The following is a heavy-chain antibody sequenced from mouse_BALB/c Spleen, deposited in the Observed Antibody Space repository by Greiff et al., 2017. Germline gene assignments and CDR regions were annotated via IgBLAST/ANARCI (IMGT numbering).Heavy chain of an antibody. Sequence: VQLQQSGAELVRPGTSVKVSCKASGYAFTNYLIEWVKQRPGQGLEWIGVINPGSGGTNYNETFKGKATLTADKSSSTAYMQLSSLTSDDSAVYFCAREGVYYGSSYLVAYWGQGTLVTVSA. V-gene: IGHV1-54*03. CDR3: AREGVYYGSSYLVAY. J-gene: IGHJ3*01. CDR2: INPGSGGT. D-gene: IGHD1-1*01. CDR1: GYAFTNYL.